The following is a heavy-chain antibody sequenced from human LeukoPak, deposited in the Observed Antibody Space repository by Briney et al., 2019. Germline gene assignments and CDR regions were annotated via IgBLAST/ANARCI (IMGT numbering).Heavy chain of an antibody. V-gene: IGHV3-30*02. Sequence: GGSLRLSCAASGFIFSNYAMQWVRQASGMGLEWVASIRYDGGNTYYADSVTGRFTISRDNSKNTLYLQMNRLNADDTAVYYCAKDEVVPGYYYTDVWGRGTTVTISS. J-gene: IGHJ6*03. CDR1: GFIFSNYA. CDR3: AKDEVVPGYYYTDV. D-gene: IGHD2-2*01. CDR2: IRYDGGNT.